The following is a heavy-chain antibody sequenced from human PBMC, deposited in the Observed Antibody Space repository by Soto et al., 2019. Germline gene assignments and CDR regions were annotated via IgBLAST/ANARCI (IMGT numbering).Heavy chain of an antibody. J-gene: IGHJ6*02. CDR2: IIPIFGTA. CDR1: GGTFSSYA. CDR3: ASDQDSGYVIKLLSFYNMDV. Sequence: QVQLVQSGAEVKKPGSSVKVSCKASGGTFSSYAISWVRQAPGQGLEWMGGIIPIFGTANYAQKFQGRVTITADESTSTAYMELSSLRSEATAVSYCASDQDSGYVIKLLSFYNMDVWGQGTTVTVSS. D-gene: IGHD5-12*01. V-gene: IGHV1-69*12.